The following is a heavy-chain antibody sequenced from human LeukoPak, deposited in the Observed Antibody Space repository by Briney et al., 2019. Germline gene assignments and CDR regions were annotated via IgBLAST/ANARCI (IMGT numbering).Heavy chain of an antibody. J-gene: IGHJ3*02. Sequence: ASVKVSCKASGYTFTSYYMHWVRQAPGQGLEWMGIINPSGGSTSYAQKFQGGVTMTRDTSTSTVYMELSSLRSEDTAVYYCAREWAYDSSGYYYGVSYAFDIWGQGTMVTVSS. CDR1: GYTFTSYY. D-gene: IGHD3-22*01. CDR3: AREWAYDSSGYYYGVSYAFDI. CDR2: INPSGGST. V-gene: IGHV1-46*01.